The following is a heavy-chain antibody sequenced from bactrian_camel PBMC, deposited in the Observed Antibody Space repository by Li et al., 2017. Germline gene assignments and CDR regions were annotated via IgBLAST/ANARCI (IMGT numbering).Heavy chain of an antibody. Sequence: HVQLVESGGGSVQTGGSLTLSCVASGYTVDEHCMGWFRQAPGKEREGVARISVIGGNTYYADSVKGRFTISQDNAKKTVYLEMNSLKPEDTATYYCAAGTIHTLICLVRGKSDPFYKHLTWGQGTQVTVS. J-gene: IGHJ6*01. CDR3: AAGTIHTLICLVRGKSDPFYKHLT. CDR2: ISVIGGNT. D-gene: IGHD2*01. CDR1: GYTVDEHC. V-gene: IGHV3S60*01.